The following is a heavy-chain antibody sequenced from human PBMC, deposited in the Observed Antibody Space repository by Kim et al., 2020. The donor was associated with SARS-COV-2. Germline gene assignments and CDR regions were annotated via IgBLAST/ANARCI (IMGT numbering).Heavy chain of an antibody. J-gene: IGHJ4*02. CDR2: INHSGST. D-gene: IGHD3-22*01. CDR1: GGSFSGYY. V-gene: IGHV4-34*01. Sequence: SETLSLTCAVYGGSFSGYYWSWIRQPPGKGLEWIGEINHSGSTNYNPSLKSRVTISVDTSKNQFSLKLSSVTAADTAVYYCARGGFDSSGYRSDYWGQGTLVTVSS. CDR3: ARGGFDSSGYRSDY.